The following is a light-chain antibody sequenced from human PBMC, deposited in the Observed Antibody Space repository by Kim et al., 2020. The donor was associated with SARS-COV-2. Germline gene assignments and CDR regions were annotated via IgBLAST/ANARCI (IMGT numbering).Light chain of an antibody. J-gene: IGLJ2*01. V-gene: IGLV2-14*03. Sequence: QSALTQPASVSGSPGQSITISCTGTGSDVGGYDYVSWYQQHPGKVPKLMIYDVNERPSGVSNRFSGSKSGNTASLIISGLQAEDEAEYFCSSYTSSSTLVVFGGGTQLT. CDR2: DVN. CDR3: SSYTSSSTLVV. CDR1: GSDVGGYDY.